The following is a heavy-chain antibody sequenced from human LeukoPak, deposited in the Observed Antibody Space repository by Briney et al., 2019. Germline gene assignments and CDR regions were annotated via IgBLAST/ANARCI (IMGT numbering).Heavy chain of an antibody. CDR2: IYYSGST. J-gene: IGHJ1*01. CDR3: ARDKYFLY. V-gene: IGHV4-59*11. CDR1: GGSISGHY. Sequence: KPSETLSLTCTVSGGSISGHYWTWIRQPPGKGLEWIGYIYYSGSTNYNPSLKTRVTISVDTSKNQFSLNLSSVTAADTAVYYCARDKYFLYWGQGTLVTVFS.